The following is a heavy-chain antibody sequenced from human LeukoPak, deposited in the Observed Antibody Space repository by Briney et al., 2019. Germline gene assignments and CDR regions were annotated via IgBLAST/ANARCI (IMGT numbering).Heavy chain of an antibody. D-gene: IGHD5-18*01. CDR3: ARGYSYAADALDI. Sequence: GGSLRLSCVVSGFNSEDHAMHWVRQAPGKGLEWVSVIYSGGSTYYADSVKGRFTISRDNSKNTLYLQMNSLRAEDTAVYYCARGYSYAADALDIWGQGTMVTVSS. J-gene: IGHJ3*02. CDR1: GFNSEDHA. V-gene: IGHV3-53*01. CDR2: IYSGGST.